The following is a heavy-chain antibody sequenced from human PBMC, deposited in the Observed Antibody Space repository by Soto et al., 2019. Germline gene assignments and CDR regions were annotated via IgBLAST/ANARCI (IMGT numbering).Heavy chain of an antibody. D-gene: IGHD3-10*01. CDR3: AHGTGPYYYYYMDV. CDR1: GFSLSTSGVG. CDR2: IYWDDDK. V-gene: IGHV2-5*02. J-gene: IGHJ6*03. Sequence: QITLKESGPTLVRPTQPLTLTCTFSGFSLSTSGVGVGWIRQPPGKALEWLALIYWDDDKRYSPSLKSRLTITKDTSKNQVVLTMTNMDPVDTATYYCAHGTGPYYYYYMDVWGKGTTVTVSS.